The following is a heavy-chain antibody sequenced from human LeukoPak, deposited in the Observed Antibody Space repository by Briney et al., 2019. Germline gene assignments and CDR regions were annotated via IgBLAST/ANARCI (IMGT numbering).Heavy chain of an antibody. J-gene: IGHJ4*02. CDR1: GFSFSSYA. Sequence: GGSLRLSCAASGFSFSSYAMSWVRQAPGKGLEWVSVISGRGDSTYFADSVKGRFTISRDNSKSTLHLQLNNLRVEDTAVYFCAKHREDFGDSCLDDYWGQGTLVTVSS. CDR3: AKHREDFGDSCLDDY. D-gene: IGHD4-17*01. CDR2: ISGRGDST. V-gene: IGHV3-23*01.